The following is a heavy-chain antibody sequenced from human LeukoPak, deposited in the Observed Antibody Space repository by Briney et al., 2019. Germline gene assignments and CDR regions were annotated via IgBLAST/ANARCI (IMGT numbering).Heavy chain of an antibody. CDR1: GGSISSGDYY. CDR2: IYYSGST. V-gene: IGHV4-30-4*01. CDR3: ARDGVIVVVPAAYRYFDL. Sequence: PSQTLSLTCTASGGSISSGDYYWSWIRQPPGKGLEWIGYIYYSGSTYYNPSLKSRVTISVDTSKNQFSLKLSSVTAADTAVYYCARDGVIVVVPAAYRYFDLWGRGTLVTVSS. D-gene: IGHD2-2*01. J-gene: IGHJ2*01.